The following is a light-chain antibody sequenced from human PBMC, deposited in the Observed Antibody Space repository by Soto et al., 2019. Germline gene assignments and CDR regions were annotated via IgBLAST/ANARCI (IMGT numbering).Light chain of an antibody. CDR1: SSDVGGYNY. CDR3: SSYTSSSTVV. CDR2: DVS. Sequence: QSALTQPASVSGSPGQSITISCTGTSSDVGGYNYVSWYQQHPGKAPKLMIYDVSNRPSGVSNRFSGSKSGNTASLTISGLQAEDGADYYCSSYTSSSTVVFGGGTPLTVL. V-gene: IGLV2-14*01. J-gene: IGLJ2*01.